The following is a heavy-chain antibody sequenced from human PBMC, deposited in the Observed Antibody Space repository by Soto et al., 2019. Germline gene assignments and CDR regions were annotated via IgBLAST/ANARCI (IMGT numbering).Heavy chain of an antibody. CDR1: GYSFISYG. J-gene: IGHJ4*02. CDR2: ISAYNGNT. Sequence: GASVKVSCKASGYSFISYGISWVRQAPGQGLEWMGWISAYNGNTNYAQKLQGRVTMTTDTSTSTAFMELRSLRSDDTAVYYCAKDAIAAPDVFDYWAQGTLVPVSS. V-gene: IGHV1-18*01. CDR3: AKDAIAAPDVFDY. D-gene: IGHD6-13*01.